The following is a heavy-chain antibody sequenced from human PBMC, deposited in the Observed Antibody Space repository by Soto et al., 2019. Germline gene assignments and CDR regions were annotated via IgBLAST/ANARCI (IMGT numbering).Heavy chain of an antibody. V-gene: IGHV3-49*03. Sequence: VQLVESGGGLVQPGRSLRLSCTASGFTFGDYTMSWFRQAPGKGLEWVGFIRSNAYGGTTEYAASVKGRFTISRDDFKSIAYLQMNSLKTEDTAVYYCARLTTDIVVVVAANYWGQGTLVTVSS. D-gene: IGHD2-15*01. CDR2: IRSNAYGGTT. CDR3: ARLTTDIVVVVAANY. CDR1: GFTFGDYT. J-gene: IGHJ4*02.